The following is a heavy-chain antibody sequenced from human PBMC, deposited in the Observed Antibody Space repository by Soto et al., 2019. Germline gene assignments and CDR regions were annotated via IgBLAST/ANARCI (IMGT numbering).Heavy chain of an antibody. D-gene: IGHD3-16*01. Sequence: GSGPTLGNPTQTLTLTCTFSGFSLSASGVGVGWIRQPPGKALEWLAIIYWDDAKHYSPSLKSSLTITKDTSNNQVVLTMTNMAPVDTTTFFCAHKGGGDRILDYWGQGTLVTVSS. J-gene: IGHJ4*02. V-gene: IGHV2-5*02. CDR2: IYWDDAK. CDR3: AHKGGGDRILDY. CDR1: GFSLSASGVG.